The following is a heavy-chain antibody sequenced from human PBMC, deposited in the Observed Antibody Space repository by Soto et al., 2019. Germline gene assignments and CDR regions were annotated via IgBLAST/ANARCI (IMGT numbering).Heavy chain of an antibody. D-gene: IGHD3-22*01. V-gene: IGHV3-23*01. CDR3: AKDWDSSGYYHTHSIDY. Sequence: AGGSLRLSCAASGFTFSSYAMSWVRQAPGKGLEWVSAISGSGGSTYYADSVKGRFTISRDNSKNTLYLQMNSLRAEDTAVYYCAKDWDSSGYYHTHSIDYWGQGTLVTVSS. J-gene: IGHJ4*02. CDR2: ISGSGGST. CDR1: GFTFSSYA.